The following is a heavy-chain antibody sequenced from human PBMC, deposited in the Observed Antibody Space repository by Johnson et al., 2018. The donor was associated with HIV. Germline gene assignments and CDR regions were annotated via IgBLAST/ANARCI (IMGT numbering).Heavy chain of an antibody. CDR3: ARDRWYCSSTSCQKDAFDI. J-gene: IGHJ3*02. CDR2: ISGSGGTI. V-gene: IGHV3-11*04. D-gene: IGHD2-2*01. Sequence: MQLVESGGGLVQPGGSLRLSCAASGFTFSDYYMSWIRQAPGKGLEWVSYISGSGGTIYSADSVQGRFTISRDNAKNSLYLQMHSLRAEDTAVYYCARDRWYCSSTSCQKDAFDIWGQGTMVTVSS. CDR1: GFTFSDYY.